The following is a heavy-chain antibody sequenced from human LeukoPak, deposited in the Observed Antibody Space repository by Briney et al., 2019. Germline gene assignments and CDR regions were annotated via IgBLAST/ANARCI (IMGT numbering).Heavy chain of an antibody. CDR3: ARGGFYDFWSGFWFDP. V-gene: IGHV1-69*13. CDR2: IIPIFGTA. Sequence: REASVKVSCKASGGTFSSYAISWVRQAPGQGLEWMGGIIPIFGTANYAQKFQGRVTITADESTSTAYMELSSLRSEDTAVYYCARGGFYDFWSGFWFDPWGQGTLVTVSS. J-gene: IGHJ5*02. CDR1: GGTFSSYA. D-gene: IGHD3-3*01.